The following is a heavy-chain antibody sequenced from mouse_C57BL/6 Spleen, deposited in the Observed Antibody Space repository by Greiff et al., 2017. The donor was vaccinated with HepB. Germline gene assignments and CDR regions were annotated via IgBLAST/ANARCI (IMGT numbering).Heavy chain of an antibody. D-gene: IGHD1-1*01. J-gene: IGHJ4*01. V-gene: IGHV3-1*01. Sequence: EVQLQQSGPGMVKPSQSLSLTCTVTGYSITSGYDWHWIRHFPGNKLEWMGYISYSGSTNYNPSLKSRISITHDTSKNHVFLKLNSVTTEDTATYYCARHGPSAMDYWGQGTSVTVSS. CDR2: ISYSGST. CDR3: ARHGPSAMDY. CDR1: GYSITSGYD.